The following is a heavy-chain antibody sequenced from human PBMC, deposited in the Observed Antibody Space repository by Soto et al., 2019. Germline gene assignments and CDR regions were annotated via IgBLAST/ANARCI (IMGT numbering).Heavy chain of an antibody. CDR1: GASVGSRAHH. CDR3: VTEYYQTGDCHKID. Sequence: QVQLQESGPGLLRPSETLSLTCAVSGASVGSRAHHWSWIRQTPGKGLEWIAYVHYSGDTKSNPSPQRRVTISMNRSRNRISAWLSSVTAADTAIYYCVTEYYQTGDCHKIDWGQGTLVTVSS. CDR2: VHYSGDT. J-gene: IGHJ4*02. D-gene: IGHD2-21*01. V-gene: IGHV4-61*08.